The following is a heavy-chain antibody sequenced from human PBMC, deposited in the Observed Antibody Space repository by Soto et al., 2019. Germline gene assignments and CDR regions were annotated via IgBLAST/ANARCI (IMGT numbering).Heavy chain of an antibody. J-gene: IGHJ4*02. CDR3: ARQFLQARRYGDLYFDH. V-gene: IGHV4-59*08. D-gene: IGHD4-17*01. CDR1: GGSISNYS. Sequence: SETLSLTCTVSGGSISNYSWTWIRQPPGKGLEWIGYVFYSGSTNYNAYLTSRVTMSVTMAKNQFSLKLSSVAAADTAVYYCARQFLQARRYGDLYFDHWGQGALVTVSS. CDR2: VFYSGST.